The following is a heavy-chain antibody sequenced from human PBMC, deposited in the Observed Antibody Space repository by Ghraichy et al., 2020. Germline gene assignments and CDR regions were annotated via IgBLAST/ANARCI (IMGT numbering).Heavy chain of an antibody. V-gene: IGHV3-23*01. CDR3: AGREWKNDYYYYYGMDV. CDR2: ISGSGGST. CDR1: GFTFSSYA. Sequence: GGSLRLSCAASGFTFSSYAMSWVRQAPGKGLEWVSAISGSGGSTYYADSVKGRFTISRDNSKNTLYLQMNSLRAEDTAVYYCAGREWKNDYYYYYGMDVWGQGTTVTVSS. D-gene: IGHD3-3*01. J-gene: IGHJ6*02.